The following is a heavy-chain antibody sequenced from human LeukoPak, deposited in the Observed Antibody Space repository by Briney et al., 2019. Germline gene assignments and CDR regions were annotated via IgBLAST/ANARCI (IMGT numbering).Heavy chain of an antibody. CDR2: IQYSGNNK. D-gene: IGHD5-12*01. Sequence: GGSLRLSCAASGFTFINYGMHWVRQAPGKGLEWVAFIQYSGNNKYYADSVKGRFTISRDNSKNTLYLQMNSLRAEDTAVYYCAKVEAIVATRYFDYWGQGTLVTVSS. J-gene: IGHJ4*02. V-gene: IGHV3-30*02. CDR1: GFTFINYG. CDR3: AKVEAIVATRYFDY.